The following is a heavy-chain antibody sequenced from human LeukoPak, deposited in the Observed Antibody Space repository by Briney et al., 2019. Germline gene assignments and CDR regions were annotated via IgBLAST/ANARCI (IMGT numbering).Heavy chain of an antibody. J-gene: IGHJ4*02. CDR1: GESFSGYY. D-gene: IGHD3-16*01. CDR3: ARSPPPGATAYGVVDY. Sequence: SETLSLTCAVYGESFSGYYWSWTRQPPGKGLEWIGEINHSGSTNYNPSLKSRVTISIDTSKNQFSLKLTSVTAADTAVYYCARSPPPGATAYGVVDYWGQGTLVTVSP. V-gene: IGHV4-34*01. CDR2: INHSGST.